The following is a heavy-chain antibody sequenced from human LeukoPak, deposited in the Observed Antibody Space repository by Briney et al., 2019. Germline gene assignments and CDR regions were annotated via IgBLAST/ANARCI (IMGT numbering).Heavy chain of an antibody. D-gene: IGHD3-22*01. CDR2: ITWDGGST. CDR1: GFTFDDYA. J-gene: IGHJ4*02. CDR3: ARARPGYYDSSGYSKYYFDY. Sequence: GGSLRLSCAASGFTFDDYAMHWVRQASGKGLEWVSHITWDGGSTHYADSVEGRFTISRDNRENSLYLQMNSLGAEDTAVYYCARARPGYYDSSGYSKYYFDYWGQGTLVTVSS. V-gene: IGHV3-43D*03.